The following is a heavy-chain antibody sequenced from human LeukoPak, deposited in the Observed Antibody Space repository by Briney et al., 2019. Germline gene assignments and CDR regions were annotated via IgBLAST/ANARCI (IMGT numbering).Heavy chain of an antibody. J-gene: IGHJ4*02. D-gene: IGHD3-16*02. CDR2: INTNTGSP. Sequence: ASVKVSCKASGYTFITYPMNWVRQAPGQGLEWMGWINTNTGSPTYAQGLTGRFVFSLDTSVSTAFLQINSLKAEDTALYYCGGVINPTVFFNYGGQGPLVTVS. V-gene: IGHV7-4-1*02. CDR1: GYTFITYP. CDR3: GGVINPTVFFNY.